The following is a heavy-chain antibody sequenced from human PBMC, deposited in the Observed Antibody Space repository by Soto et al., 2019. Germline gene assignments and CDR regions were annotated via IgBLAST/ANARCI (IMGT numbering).Heavy chain of an antibody. CDR2: VSPYNGNT. V-gene: IGHV1-18*01. Sequence: QAQLVQSGAEVQNPGASVKVSCKASGYSFPSHGINWVRQAPGQGLEWMGLVSPYNGNTNYAQNLQGRGTMTTDTSTSTAYMELRSLRSDDTAVYYCARGSAVVGASYVFAMWGQGTMVTVSS. D-gene: IGHD1-26*01. CDR3: ARGSAVVGASYVFAM. J-gene: IGHJ3*02. CDR1: GYSFPSHG.